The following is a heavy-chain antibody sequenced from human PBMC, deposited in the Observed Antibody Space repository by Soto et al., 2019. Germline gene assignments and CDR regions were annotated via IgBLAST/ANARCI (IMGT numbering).Heavy chain of an antibody. Sequence: QVQLVQSGAEVKKPGSSVKVSCKASGGTFSRFAISWVRQAPGQGLEWMGGIIPIFGPPNYAQKFQGRVTISADESTSTVYMEMTSLKFDDTAVYYCAIDLDRPITPYWGQGTLVTVSS. CDR2: IIPIFGPP. V-gene: IGHV1-69*12. J-gene: IGHJ4*02. CDR1: GGTFSRFA. CDR3: AIDLDRPITPY. D-gene: IGHD5-12*01.